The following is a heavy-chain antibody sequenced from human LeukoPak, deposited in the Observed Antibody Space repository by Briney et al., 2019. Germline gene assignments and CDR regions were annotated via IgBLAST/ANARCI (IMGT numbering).Heavy chain of an antibody. J-gene: IGHJ4*02. CDR1: RGSISSTYYY. D-gene: IGHD3-22*01. V-gene: IGHV4-39*01. CDR3: ARRFRSKRGARYYYDSTWGY. Sequence: PPETLSLTCTVSRGSISSTYYYWGWIRHPPGKGLEWIGSIFHSGSTYYNPTLRSRGTISVDTSKNQFSLNLSSLTVADTAVYDCARRFRSKRGARYYYDSTWGYWGQGTLVTVSS. CDR2: IFHSGST.